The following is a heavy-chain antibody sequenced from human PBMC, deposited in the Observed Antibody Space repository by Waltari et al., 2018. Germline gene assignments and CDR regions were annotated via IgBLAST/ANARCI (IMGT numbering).Heavy chain of an antibody. CDR2: ISASSTYI. CDR1: GFTFILYN. Sequence: EVQLVESGGGLVKPGGSLRLSWAASGFTFILYNRNWVRQAPGKGLEWVSSISASSTYIYYADSMKGRFTISRDNAKNSLYLQMNSLRAEDTAVYYCASGYSSSSLDYWGQGTLVTVSS. J-gene: IGHJ4*02. CDR3: ASGYSSSSLDY. V-gene: IGHV3-21*01. D-gene: IGHD6-6*01.